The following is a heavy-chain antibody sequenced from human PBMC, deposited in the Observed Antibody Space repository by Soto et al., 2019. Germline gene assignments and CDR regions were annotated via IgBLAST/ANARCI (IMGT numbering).Heavy chain of an antibody. CDR3: ARDGIAAAGTNWFDP. D-gene: IGHD6-13*01. CDR2: ISYDGSNK. Sequence: QVQLVESGGGVVQPGRSLRLSCAASGFTFSSYAMHWVRQAPGKGLAWVAVISYDGSNKYYADSVKGRFTISRDNSKNTLYLQMNSLRAEDTAVYYCARDGIAAAGTNWFDPWGQGTLVTVSS. CDR1: GFTFSSYA. J-gene: IGHJ5*02. V-gene: IGHV3-30-3*01.